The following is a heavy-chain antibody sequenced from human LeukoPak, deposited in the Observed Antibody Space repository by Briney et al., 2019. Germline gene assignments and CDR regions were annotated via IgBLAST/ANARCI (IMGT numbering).Heavy chain of an antibody. D-gene: IGHD3-10*01. V-gene: IGHV1-2*02. CDR2: INPNSGGT. CDR1: GYTFTGYY. Sequence: ASVKVSCKASGYTFTGYYMHWVRQAPGQGLEWMGWINPNSGGTNYAQKFQGRVTMTRDTSISTAYMELSRLRSDDTAVYYCATRRSITMVRGLFDYWGQGTLVTVSS. J-gene: IGHJ4*02. CDR3: ATRRSITMVRGLFDY.